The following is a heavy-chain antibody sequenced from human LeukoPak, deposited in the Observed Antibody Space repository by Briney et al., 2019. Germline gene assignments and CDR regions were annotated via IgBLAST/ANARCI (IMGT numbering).Heavy chain of an antibody. CDR1: GFSFVNHW. V-gene: IGHV3-7*03. CDR3: ARGLITMVRGVIIKGDYFDY. D-gene: IGHD3-10*01. J-gene: IGHJ4*02. Sequence: QPGGSLRLSCAASGFSFVNHWMSWVRQAPGKGLEWLANIKQDGSETYYLDSVKGRFTVSRDNAKNSLYLQMNSLRAEDTAVYYCARGLITMVRGVIIKGDYFDYWGQGTLVTVSS. CDR2: IKQDGSET.